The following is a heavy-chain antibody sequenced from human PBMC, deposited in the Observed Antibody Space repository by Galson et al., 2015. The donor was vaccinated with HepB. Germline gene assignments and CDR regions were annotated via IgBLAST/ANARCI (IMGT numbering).Heavy chain of an antibody. D-gene: IGHD3-22*01. V-gene: IGHV3-53*01. CDR1: GFSVSSNY. J-gene: IGHJ4*02. CDR3: ARGIVSSGYYGDY. Sequence: SLRLSCAVSGFSVSSNYMTWVRQAPGKGLECVAHIYSGGNTYYADSVKGRFTVSRDNSKNTLYLQMNSLRAEDAAVYYCARGIVSSGYYGDYWGQGTLVTVSS. CDR2: IYSGGNT.